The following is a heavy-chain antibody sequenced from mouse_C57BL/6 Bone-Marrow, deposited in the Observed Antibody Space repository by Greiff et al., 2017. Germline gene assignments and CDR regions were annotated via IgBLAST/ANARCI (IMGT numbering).Heavy chain of an antibody. Sequence: EVKVEESGGGLVKPGGSLKLSCAASGFTFSSYAMSWVRQTPEKRLEWVATISDGGSYTYYPDNVKGRFTISRDNAKNNLYLQMSHLKSEDTAMYYCARDQGGTGYFDYWGQGTTLTVSS. CDR3: ARDQGGTGYFDY. J-gene: IGHJ2*01. CDR1: GFTFSSYA. V-gene: IGHV5-4*01. CDR2: ISDGGSYT. D-gene: IGHD4-1*01.